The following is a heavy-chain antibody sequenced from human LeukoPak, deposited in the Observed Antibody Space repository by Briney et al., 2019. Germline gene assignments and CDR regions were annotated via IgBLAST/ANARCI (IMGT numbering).Heavy chain of an antibody. D-gene: IGHD1-26*01. Sequence: PGGSLRLSCAASGFTFSSYGMNWVRQAPGKGLEWVSGISASGDVTFHADPLKGRFTISRDNSKNTLYLQMDSLRAEDTAKYYCAKSLLTTASGTGRAFDIWGQGTMVTVSA. V-gene: IGHV3-23*01. J-gene: IGHJ3*02. CDR2: ISASGDVT. CDR3: AKSLLTTASGTGRAFDI. CDR1: GFTFSSYG.